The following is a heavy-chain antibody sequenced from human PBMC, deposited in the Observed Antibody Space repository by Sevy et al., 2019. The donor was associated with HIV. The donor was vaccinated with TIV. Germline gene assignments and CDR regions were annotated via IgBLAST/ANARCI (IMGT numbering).Heavy chain of an antibody. Sequence: GGSLRLSCAASGFSFSRYWMSWVRQAPGKGLEWVANIKQDGSEKYYVDSVKGRFTISRDNPNNLLYLQMDSLRADDTAGYYCARVEAIFDFDYWGQGTLVTVSS. CDR3: ARVEAIFDFDY. CDR2: IKQDGSEK. CDR1: GFSFSRYW. V-gene: IGHV3-7*04. D-gene: IGHD3-3*01. J-gene: IGHJ4*02.